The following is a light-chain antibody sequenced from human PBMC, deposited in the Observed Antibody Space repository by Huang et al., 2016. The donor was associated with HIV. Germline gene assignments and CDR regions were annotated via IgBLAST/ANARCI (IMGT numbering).Light chain of an antibody. CDR1: QNVRNN. CDR2: ETS. CDR3: QQYDKWPPGLT. V-gene: IGKV3D-15*01. J-gene: IGKJ4*01. Sequence: EIMMTQSPATLSVSPGGRATLSCRASQNVRNNLAWYQPKTGQAPRLLIYETSTRASGIPARFSGSGSATDFTLTISGLESEDFAIYYCQQYDKWPPGLTFGGGTKVEI.